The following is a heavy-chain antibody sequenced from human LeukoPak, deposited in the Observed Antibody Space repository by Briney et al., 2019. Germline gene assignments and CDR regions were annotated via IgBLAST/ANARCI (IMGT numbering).Heavy chain of an antibody. D-gene: IGHD3-22*01. Sequence: ASVKVSCKASGYTFTGYYMHWVRQAPGQGLEWMGWINPNSGGTNYAQKFQGRVTMTRDTSISTAYMELSRLRSDDTAVYYCARGLWVPNYYDSSGYRDRDDYWGQGTLVTVSS. J-gene: IGHJ4*02. CDR3: ARGLWVPNYYDSSGYRDRDDY. V-gene: IGHV1-2*02. CDR2: INPNSGGT. CDR1: GYTFTGYY.